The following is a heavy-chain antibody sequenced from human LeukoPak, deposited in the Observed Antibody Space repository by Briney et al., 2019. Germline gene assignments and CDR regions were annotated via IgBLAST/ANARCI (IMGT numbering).Heavy chain of an antibody. Sequence: SETLSLTCAVYGGSFSGYYWSWIRQPPGKGLEWIGEINHSGSTNYNPSLKSRVTISVDTSKNQFSLKLSSVTAADTAVYYCARFIAPGYCSGGSCYSGWFDPWGQGTLVTVSS. CDR2: INHSGST. D-gene: IGHD2-15*01. J-gene: IGHJ5*02. CDR1: GGSFSGYY. V-gene: IGHV4-34*01. CDR3: ARFIAPGYCSGGSCYSGWFDP.